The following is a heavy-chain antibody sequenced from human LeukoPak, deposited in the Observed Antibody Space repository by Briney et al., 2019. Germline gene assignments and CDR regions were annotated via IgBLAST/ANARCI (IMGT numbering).Heavy chain of an antibody. Sequence: PGGPLRLSCAPSGFTFSSYAMSWVRQAPGKGLEWVSSISGSGVSTYYADSVKGRFTISRDNSKNTLYLQMNSLRAEDTAVYYCAKVGGRGKYFDAFDIWGQGTMLTVSS. V-gene: IGHV3-23*01. CDR3: AKVGGRGKYFDAFDI. D-gene: IGHD2/OR15-2a*01. CDR2: ISGSGVST. CDR1: GFTFSSYA. J-gene: IGHJ3*02.